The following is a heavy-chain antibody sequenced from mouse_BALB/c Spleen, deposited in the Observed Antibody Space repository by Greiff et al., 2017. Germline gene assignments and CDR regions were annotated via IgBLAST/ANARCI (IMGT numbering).Heavy chain of an antibody. D-gene: IGHD2-4*01. Sequence: VQGVESAAELARPGASVKMSCKASGYTFTSYTMHWVKQRPGQGLEWIGYINPSSGYTEYNQKFKDKTTLTADKSSSTAYMQLSSLTSEDSAVYYCAQIYYDYGDYWGQGTTLTVSS. CDR3: AQIYYDYGDY. CDR1: GYTFTSYT. V-gene: IGHV1-4*02. J-gene: IGHJ2*01. CDR2: INPSSGYT.